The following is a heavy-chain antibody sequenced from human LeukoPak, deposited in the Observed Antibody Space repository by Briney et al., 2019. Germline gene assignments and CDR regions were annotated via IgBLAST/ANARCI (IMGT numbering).Heavy chain of an antibody. D-gene: IGHD1-26*01. J-gene: IGHJ4*02. CDR2: IYYSGST. Sequence: SETLSLTCTVSGDSISSYYWSWVRQPPGKGLEWIGYIYYSGSTNYNPSLKSRVTISVDTSKNQFSLKLSSVTAADTALYYCARGRSYYVDYWGQGTLVTVSS. CDR3: ARGRSYYVDY. V-gene: IGHV4-59*01. CDR1: GDSISSYY.